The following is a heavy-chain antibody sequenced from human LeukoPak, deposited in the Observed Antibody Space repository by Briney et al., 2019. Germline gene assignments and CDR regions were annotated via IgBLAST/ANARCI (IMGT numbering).Heavy chain of an antibody. CDR2: ISSSSDYI. J-gene: IGHJ6*02. CDR3: ARSRSVSNYKGMDV. Sequence: GGSLRLSCAASGLTFSSYSMNWVRQAPGKGLEWVSSISSSSDYIYYAGSVKGRFTISRDNARNSLYLQMNSLRAEDTAVYYCARSRSVSNYKGMDVWGQGTTVTVSS. V-gene: IGHV3-21*01. CDR1: GLTFSSYS. D-gene: IGHD5/OR15-5a*01.